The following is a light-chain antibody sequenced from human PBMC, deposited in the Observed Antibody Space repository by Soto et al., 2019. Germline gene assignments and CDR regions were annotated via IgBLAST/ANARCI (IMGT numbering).Light chain of an antibody. CDR2: EVS. CDR1: SSDIGGNNY. J-gene: IGLJ3*02. Sequence: QSALTQPASVSGSPGQSITISCTGTSSDIGGNNYVSWFQQRPGKAPTLIIYEVSNRPSGVSNHFSGSKSGNTASLTISGLLPDDEDEYYCSSYTTTTRLFGAGTKVTVL. V-gene: IGLV2-14*01. CDR3: SSYTTTTRL.